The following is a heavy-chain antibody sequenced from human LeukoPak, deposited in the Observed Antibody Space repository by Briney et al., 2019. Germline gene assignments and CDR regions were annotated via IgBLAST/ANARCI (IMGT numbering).Heavy chain of an antibody. CDR3: ARGRLLWFGEYNYLDY. V-gene: IGHV4-4*07. CDR1: GGSISSYY. CDR2: IYTSGST. Sequence: KPSETLSLTCTVSGGSISSYYWSWIRQPAGKGLEWIGRIYTSGSTNYNPSLKSRVTMSVDTSKNQFSLKLSSVTAADTAVYYCARGRLLWFGEYNYLDYWGQGTLVTVSS. J-gene: IGHJ4*02. D-gene: IGHD3-10*01.